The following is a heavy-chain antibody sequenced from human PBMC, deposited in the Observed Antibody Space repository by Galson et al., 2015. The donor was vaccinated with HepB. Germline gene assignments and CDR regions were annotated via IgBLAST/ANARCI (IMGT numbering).Heavy chain of an antibody. CDR3: ARDTYDSSGWDGYYYYGMDV. CDR2: ISSSSSYI. J-gene: IGHJ6*02. V-gene: IGHV3-21*01. CDR1: GFTFSSYS. Sequence: LRLSCAASGFTFSSYSMNWVRQAPGKGLEWVSSISSSSSYIYYADSVKGRFTISRDNAKNSLYLQMNSLRAEDTAVYYCARDTYDSSGWDGYYYYGMDVWGQGTTVTVSS. D-gene: IGHD6-19*01.